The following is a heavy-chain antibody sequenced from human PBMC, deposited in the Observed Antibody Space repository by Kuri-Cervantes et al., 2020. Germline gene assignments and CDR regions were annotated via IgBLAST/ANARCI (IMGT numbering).Heavy chain of an antibody. CDR3: AKAYLLEYCTGTVCYPFDY. D-gene: IGHD2-8*02. CDR1: GFTFSNYA. V-gene: IGHV3-23*01. Sequence: LSLTCAASGFTFSNYAMSWVRQAPGKRLEWVSGISGSGHSTYSADSVRGRFTISRDNSKSTLYLQMNSLRAEDTAIYYCAKAYLLEYCTGTVCYPFDYWGQGTLVTVSS. J-gene: IGHJ4*02. CDR2: ISGSGHST.